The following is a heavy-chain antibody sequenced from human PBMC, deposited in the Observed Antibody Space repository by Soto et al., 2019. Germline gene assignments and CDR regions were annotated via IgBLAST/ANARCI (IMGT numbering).Heavy chain of an antibody. J-gene: IGHJ6*02. CDR2: IYYSGST. Sequence: SETLSITCTVSGGSISSRGYYWSWIRQHPGKGLEWIGYIYYSGSTYYNPSLKSRVTISVDTSKNQFSLKLSSVTAADTAVYYCARGPIAAAGGYYYYGMDVWGQGTTVT. V-gene: IGHV4-31*03. CDR3: ARGPIAAAGGYYYYGMDV. D-gene: IGHD6-13*01. CDR1: GGSISSRGYY.